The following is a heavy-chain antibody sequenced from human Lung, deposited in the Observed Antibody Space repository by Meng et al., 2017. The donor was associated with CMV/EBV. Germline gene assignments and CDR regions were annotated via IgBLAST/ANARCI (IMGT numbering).Heavy chain of an antibody. CDR3: AASSSSWYQNWFDP. D-gene: IGHD6-13*01. CDR2: ISAYNGNT. Sequence: VRLLRSGAEFKKPRASVKVSCKASGYPFTGYGISWVRQAPGQGLEWMGWISAYNGNTNYAQKLQGRVTMTTDTSTSTAYMELRSLRSDDTAVYYCAASSSSWYQNWFDPWGQGTLVTVSS. V-gene: IGHV1-18*01. CDR1: GYPFTGYG. J-gene: IGHJ5*02.